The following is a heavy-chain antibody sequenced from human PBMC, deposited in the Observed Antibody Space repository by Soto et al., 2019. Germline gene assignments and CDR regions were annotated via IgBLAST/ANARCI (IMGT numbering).Heavy chain of an antibody. CDR3: ASRVGAVDY. Sequence: QVQLVESGGGGVQPGRSLRLSCATSGFTFSSFIMHWVRQAPGKGLEWVAVIYHDGLNKYYADSVKGRFTISGDNSKNTLYLQMNSLRVEDTAVYYCASRVGAVDYWGQGTLVTVSS. D-gene: IGHD3-16*01. V-gene: IGHV3-33*01. CDR2: IYHDGLNK. J-gene: IGHJ4*02. CDR1: GFTFSSFI.